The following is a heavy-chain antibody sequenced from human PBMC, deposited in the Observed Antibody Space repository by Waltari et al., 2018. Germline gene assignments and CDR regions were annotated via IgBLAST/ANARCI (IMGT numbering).Heavy chain of an antibody. CDR3: ARDSGGGGALGY. J-gene: IGHJ4*02. CDR1: GGSISSSSYY. V-gene: IGHV4-39*07. D-gene: IGHD2-21*01. Sequence: QLQLQESGPGLVKPSETLSLTCTVSGGSISSSSYYWGWIRQPPGKGLEWIGSIYYSGRTYYNPSLKSRVTISVDTSKNQFSLKLSSVTAADTAVYYCARDSGGGGALGYWGQGTLVTVSS. CDR2: IYYSGRT.